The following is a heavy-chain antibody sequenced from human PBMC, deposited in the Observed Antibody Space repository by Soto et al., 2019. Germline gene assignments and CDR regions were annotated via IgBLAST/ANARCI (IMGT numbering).Heavy chain of an antibody. CDR1: GYSFTSYW. D-gene: IGHD6-25*01. CDR2: IDPSDSYT. Sequence: RGESLKISCKGSGYSFTSYWITWVRQMPGKGLEWMGRIDPSDSYTNYSPSFQGHVTISVDKTISTAYLQWSSLKASDTAMYYCARFQSQRGFDPWGQGTLVTVSS. CDR3: ARFQSQRGFDP. V-gene: IGHV5-10-1*01. J-gene: IGHJ5*02.